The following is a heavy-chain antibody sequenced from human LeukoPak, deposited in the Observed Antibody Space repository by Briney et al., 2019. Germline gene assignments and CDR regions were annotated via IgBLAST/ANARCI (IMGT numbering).Heavy chain of an antibody. D-gene: IGHD3-10*01. CDR3: ARVLLWFGALDY. J-gene: IGHJ4*02. CDR1: GGSFSGYY. Sequence: PSETLSLTCAVYGGSFSGYYWRWIRQPRGKGLEWIGEINHSGRHNYNTSLKSRVIISVDTSKNQFSLKLSSVTAADTAVYYCARVLLWFGALDYWGQGTLVTVSS. CDR2: INHSGRH. V-gene: IGHV4-34*01.